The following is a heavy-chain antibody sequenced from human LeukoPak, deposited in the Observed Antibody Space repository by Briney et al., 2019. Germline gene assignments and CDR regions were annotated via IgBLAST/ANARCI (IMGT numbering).Heavy chain of an antibody. CDR3: ATYSGYDYGFDY. D-gene: IGHD5-12*01. Sequence: SETLSLTCAVYVESFSVYYLSCIPHPPEKGLEWIGEINHSGSTNYNPSLKSRVTISVDTSKNQFSLTLSSVTAADTAVYYCATYSGYDYGFDYWGQGTLVTVSS. CDR1: VESFSVYY. V-gene: IGHV4-34*01. J-gene: IGHJ4*02. CDR2: INHSGST.